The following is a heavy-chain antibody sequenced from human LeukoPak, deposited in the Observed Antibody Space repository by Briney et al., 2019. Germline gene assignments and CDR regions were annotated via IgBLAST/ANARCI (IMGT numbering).Heavy chain of an antibody. CDR2: INWNSGNI. Sequence: PGRSLRLSCATSGFVFDDYTMHWVRQVPGKGLEWVSGINWNSGNIGYAGSVRGRFTISRDNAKNSLYLQMNSLRAEDTAVYYCARIHDYGDYQNAFDIWGQGTMVTVSS. CDR3: ARIHDYGDYQNAFDI. J-gene: IGHJ3*02. CDR1: GFVFDDYT. D-gene: IGHD4-17*01. V-gene: IGHV3-9*01.